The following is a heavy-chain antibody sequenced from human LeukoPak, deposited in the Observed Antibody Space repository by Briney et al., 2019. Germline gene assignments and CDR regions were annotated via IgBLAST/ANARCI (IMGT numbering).Heavy chain of an antibody. CDR1: GGSFSGYY. V-gene: IGHV4-34*01. CDR2: INHSGST. D-gene: IGHD3-22*01. J-gene: IGHJ4*02. CDR3: ARVCDSSGYFSFDY. Sequence: SETLSLTCAVYGGSFSGYYWSWIRQPPGKGLEWIGEINHSGSTNYNPSLKSRVTISVDTSENQFSLKLSSVTAADTAVYYCARVCDSSGYFSFDYWGQGTLVTVSS.